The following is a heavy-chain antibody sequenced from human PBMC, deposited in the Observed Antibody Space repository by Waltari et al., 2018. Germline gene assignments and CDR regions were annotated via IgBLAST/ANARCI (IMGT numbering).Heavy chain of an antibody. Sequence: QITLQESGPVLVKPTQTLTLTCNFSGFSLTSRGVAVGWIRQPPGKALGYLELIYGDGDKRYSPSLKTRLSITKDTSKNQVVLTVTNMEPVDTATYHCVYLGQCPTCNWGYSWFDPWGQGTLVTVSS. CDR1: GFSLTSRGVA. CDR3: VYLGQCPTCNWGYSWFDP. J-gene: IGHJ5*02. D-gene: IGHD3-16*01. CDR2: IYGDGDK. V-gene: IGHV2-5*02.